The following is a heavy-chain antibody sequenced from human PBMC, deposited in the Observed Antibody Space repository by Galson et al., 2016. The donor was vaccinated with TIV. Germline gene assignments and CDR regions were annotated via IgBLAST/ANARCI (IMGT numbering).Heavy chain of an antibody. CDR2: TYYRSKWYN. J-gene: IGHJ4*02. CDR1: GDSVSSDSAA. D-gene: IGHD3-3*01. Sequence: CAISGDSVSSDSAAWNWIRQSPSRGLEWLGRTYYRSKWYNDYAVAVKSRITITPDTSKNQFSLQLTSVTPEDTAVYYCARTTPSVFGVVMTLDYWGQGTLVTASS. CDR3: ARTTPSVFGVVMTLDY. V-gene: IGHV6-1*01.